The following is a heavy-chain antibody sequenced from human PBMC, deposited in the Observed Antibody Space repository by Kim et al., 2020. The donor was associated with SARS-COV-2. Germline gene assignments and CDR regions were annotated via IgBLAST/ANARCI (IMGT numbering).Heavy chain of an antibody. V-gene: IGHV3-23*01. CDR3: AKAAQILRYFDWFDY. J-gene: IGHJ4*02. Sequence: GGSLRLSCAASGFTFSSYAMSWVRQAPGKGLEWVSAISGSGGSTYYADSVKDRFTISRDNSKNTLYLQMNSLRAEDTAVYYCAKAAQILRYFDWFDYWGQGTLVTVSS. D-gene: IGHD3-9*01. CDR1: GFTFSSYA. CDR2: ISGSGGST.